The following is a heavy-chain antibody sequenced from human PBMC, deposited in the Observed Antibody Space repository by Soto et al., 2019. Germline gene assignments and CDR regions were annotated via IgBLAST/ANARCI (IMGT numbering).Heavy chain of an antibody. J-gene: IGHJ2*01. V-gene: IGHV1-3*01. Sequence: GASVKVSCKASGYSFTSYAIHWVHQAPGQRLEWMGWINAGNGNTKYSQKFQGRVTITRDTSASTAYMELSSLRSEDTAVYYCARVHRYWYFDLWGRGTLVTVSS. CDR1: GYSFTSYA. CDR3: ARVHRYWYFDL. CDR2: INAGNGNT.